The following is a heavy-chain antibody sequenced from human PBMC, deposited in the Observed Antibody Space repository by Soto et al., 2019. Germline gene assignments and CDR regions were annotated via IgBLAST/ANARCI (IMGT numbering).Heavy chain of an antibody. V-gene: IGHV1-8*01. CDR2: MNPNSGNT. CDR3: ARERTGTTSMDV. Sequence: QVQLVQSGAEVKKPGASVKVSCKASGYTFTSYDINWVRQATGQGLEWMGWMNPNSGNTGYAPKFQGRVTMTRNTSISTAYMELSSLRSEDTAVYYGARERTGTTSMDVWGQGTTVTVSS. D-gene: IGHD1-1*01. J-gene: IGHJ6*02. CDR1: GYTFTSYD.